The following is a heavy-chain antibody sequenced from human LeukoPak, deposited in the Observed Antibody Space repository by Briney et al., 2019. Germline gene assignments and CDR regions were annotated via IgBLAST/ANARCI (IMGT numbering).Heavy chain of an antibody. CDR3: ARGYSYYYGLDV. J-gene: IGHJ6*02. CDR2: MNPNTGST. Sequence: ASVKVSCKASGYTFTNYDINWVRQAPGQGLEWMGWMNPNTGSTDYAQKFQGRVTMTRDTSMSTAYMELSSLRSEDTAVFYCARGYSYYYGLDVWGQGTTVTVSS. D-gene: IGHD1-26*01. V-gene: IGHV1-8*02. CDR1: GYTFTNYD.